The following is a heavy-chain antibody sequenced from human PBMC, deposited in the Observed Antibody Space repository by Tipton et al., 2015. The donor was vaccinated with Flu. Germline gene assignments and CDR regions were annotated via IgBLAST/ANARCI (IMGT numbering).Heavy chain of an antibody. J-gene: IGHJ4*02. V-gene: IGHV3-23*01. CDR3: AAPITMIIVVNDY. Sequence: SLRLSCVASGFTFSTYAMSWVRQGPGKGLEWISGISGGCHTTYYADSVRGRFTISRDNSKNTVCLEMNSLRAEDTAVYYCAAPITMIIVVNDYWGQGTLVTVSS. CDR1: GFTFSTYA. CDR2: ISGGCHTT. D-gene: IGHD3-22*01.